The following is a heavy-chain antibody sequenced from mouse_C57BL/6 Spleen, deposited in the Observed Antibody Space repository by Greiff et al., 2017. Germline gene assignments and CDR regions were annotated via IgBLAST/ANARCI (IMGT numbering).Heavy chain of an antibody. J-gene: IGHJ4*01. D-gene: IGHD2-4*01. CDR3: ARRGIYDYDEGYAMDY. Sequence: QVQLQQPGAELVRPGTSVKLSCKASGYTFTSYWMHWVKQRPGQGLEWIGVIDPSDSYTKYNQKFKGKATLTVDKSSSTAYMKLSSLTSEDSAVYYCARRGIYDYDEGYAMDYWGQGTSVTVSS. CDR2: IDPSDSYT. V-gene: IGHV1-59*01. CDR1: GYTFTSYW.